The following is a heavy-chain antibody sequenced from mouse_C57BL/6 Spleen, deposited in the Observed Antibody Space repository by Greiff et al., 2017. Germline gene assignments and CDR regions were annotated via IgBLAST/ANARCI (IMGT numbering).Heavy chain of an antibody. J-gene: IGHJ1*03. D-gene: IGHD3-3*01. CDR1: GYTFTDYE. CDR2: IDPETGGT. V-gene: IGHV1-15*01. CDR3: TRSRAPYLFDV. Sequence: VQLQQSGAELVRPGASVTLSCKASGYTFTDYEMHWVKQTPVHGLEWIGAIDPETGGTAYNQKFKGKAILTADKSSSTAYMELRSLTSEDSAVYYCTRSRAPYLFDVWGTGTTVTVSS.